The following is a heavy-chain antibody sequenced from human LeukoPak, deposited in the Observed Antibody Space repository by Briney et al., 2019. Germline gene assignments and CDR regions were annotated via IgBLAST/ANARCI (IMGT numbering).Heavy chain of an antibody. V-gene: IGHV1-69*04. CDR3: ARSQDIVVVVAAINGYAFDI. Sequence: SVKVSCKASGGTFSSYAISWVRQAPGQGLEWMGRIIPILGIANYAQKFQGRVTITADKSTSTAYMELSSLRSEDTAVYYCARSQDIVVVVAAINGYAFDIWGQGIMVTVSS. CDR1: GGTFSSYA. CDR2: IIPILGIA. D-gene: IGHD2-15*01. J-gene: IGHJ3*02.